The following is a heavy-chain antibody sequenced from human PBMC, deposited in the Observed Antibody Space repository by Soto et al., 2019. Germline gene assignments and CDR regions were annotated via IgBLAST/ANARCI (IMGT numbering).Heavy chain of an antibody. CDR3: ARDYCSSTSCKFDP. Sequence: EVQLVESGGGLVQPGGSLRLSCAASGFTFSSYAMHWVRQAPGKGLEYVLAISSNGGSTYYANSVKGRFTISRDNSKNTLYLQMGSLRAEDMAVYYCARDYCSSTSCKFDPWGQGTLVTVSS. J-gene: IGHJ5*02. D-gene: IGHD2-2*01. CDR2: ISSNGGST. CDR1: GFTFSSYA. V-gene: IGHV3-64*01.